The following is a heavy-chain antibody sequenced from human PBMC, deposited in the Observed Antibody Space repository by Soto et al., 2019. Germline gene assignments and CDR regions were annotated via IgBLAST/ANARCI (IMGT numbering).Heavy chain of an antibody. V-gene: IGHV3-30*03. CDR2: ISSDASNK. CDR3: ARVVISESYLDY. D-gene: IGHD3-22*01. CDR1: GFTFSNYD. Sequence: GGSLRLSCAASGFTFSNYDMHWVRQAPGKGLEWVAVISSDASNKYYAASVKGRFTISRDSSKNTVYVQMNSLRAEDTAVYYCARVVISESYLDYWGQGTLVTVSS. J-gene: IGHJ4*02.